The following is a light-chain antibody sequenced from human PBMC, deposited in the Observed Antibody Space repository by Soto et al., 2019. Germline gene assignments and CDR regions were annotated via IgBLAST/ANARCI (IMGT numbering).Light chain of an antibody. CDR3: QQRYGWPPIT. J-gene: IGKJ5*01. Sequence: PGETATLSCRASQRVVRYLAWYQQKPGQAPRLLIYDTSNRATGIPPRFSGSGSETDFTLTITSLEPEDFAVYYCQQRYGWPPITFGQGTRLEIK. CDR1: QRVVRY. V-gene: IGKV3-11*01. CDR2: DTS.